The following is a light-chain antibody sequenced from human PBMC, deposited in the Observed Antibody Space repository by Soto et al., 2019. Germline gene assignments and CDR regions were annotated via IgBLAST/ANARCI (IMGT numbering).Light chain of an antibody. CDR3: SSHTASTTRI. V-gene: IGLV2-14*01. Sequence: QSALTQPASVSGSPGQSITISCTGNSSDVGGYNHVSWYQHHPGKAPKRIIYEVTKRPSGVSNRFSGSKSGDTASLTISGLQAEDEADYYCSSHTASTTRIFGTGTQLTVL. CDR1: SSDVGGYNH. CDR2: EVT. J-gene: IGLJ1*01.